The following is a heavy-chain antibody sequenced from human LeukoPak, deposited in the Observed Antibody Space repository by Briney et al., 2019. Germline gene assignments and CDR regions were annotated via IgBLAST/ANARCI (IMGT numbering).Heavy chain of an antibody. Sequence: GGSLRLSCAASGFTFSSYWMSWVRQAPGKGLEWVANIKQDGSEKYYVDSVKGRFTISRDNAKNSLYLQMNSLRAEDTALYYCARDLSSSSGEYFQHWGQGTLVTVSS. V-gene: IGHV3-7*03. D-gene: IGHD6-6*01. CDR1: GFTFSSYW. CDR2: IKQDGSEK. CDR3: ARDLSSSSGEYFQH. J-gene: IGHJ1*01.